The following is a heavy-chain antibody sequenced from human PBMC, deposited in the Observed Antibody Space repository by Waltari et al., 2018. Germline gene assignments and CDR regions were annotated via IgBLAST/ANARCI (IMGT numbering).Heavy chain of an antibody. CDR1: GGTFSSDA. CDR3: ARSGLSSWSQKHAFDI. CDR2: IIPIFGTA. Sequence: QVQLVQSGAEVKKPGSSVKVSCKAPGGTFSSDAISWVRQALGQGLEWMGGIIPIFGTANYAQKFQGRVTITTDESTSTAYMELSSLRSEDTAVYYCARSGLSSWSQKHAFDIWGQGTMVTVSS. D-gene: IGHD6-13*01. J-gene: IGHJ3*02. V-gene: IGHV1-69*05.